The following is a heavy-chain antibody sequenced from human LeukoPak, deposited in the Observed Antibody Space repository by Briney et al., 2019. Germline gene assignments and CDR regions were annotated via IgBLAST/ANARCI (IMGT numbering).Heavy chain of an antibody. CDR3: LLFETRTGGY. CDR1: GFTFSSYA. Sequence: GGSVRLSCAASGFTFSSYAMSWVRQAPGKGLEWVSSNSGSGGSTYYADSVKGRFTISRDNSKNTLYLQMNSLRSEDTALYYCLLFETRTGGYWGQGTMVTVSS. V-gene: IGHV3-23*01. CDR2: NSGSGGST. J-gene: IGHJ4*02. D-gene: IGHD2-21*02.